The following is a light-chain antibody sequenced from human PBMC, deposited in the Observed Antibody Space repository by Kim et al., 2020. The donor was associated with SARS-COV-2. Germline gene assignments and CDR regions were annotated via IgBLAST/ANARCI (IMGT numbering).Light chain of an antibody. CDR3: QQYNNWPQT. Sequence: VSPGQTAPPSCGASHSLSTNLAWYPPRPGQPPRLLFYGTSTRATGIPTRCSGSGSGTEFTLTLSSLQSEDSALYYCQQYNNWPQTFGQGTKVDIK. CDR2: GTS. J-gene: IGKJ1*01. V-gene: IGKV3-15*01. CDR1: HSLSTN.